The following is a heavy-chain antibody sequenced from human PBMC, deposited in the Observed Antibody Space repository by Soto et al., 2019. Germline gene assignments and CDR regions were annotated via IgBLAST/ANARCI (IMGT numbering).Heavy chain of an antibody. CDR2: ISSSSSTI. V-gene: IGHV3-48*01. J-gene: IGHJ6*03. D-gene: IGHD6-13*01. CDR3: ARVAAAGHYYYYYYMDV. CDR1: GFTFSSYS. Sequence: GGSLRLSCAASGFTFSSYSMNWVRQAPGKGLEWVSYISSSSSTIYYADSVKGRFTISRDNAKNSLYLQMNSLRAEDTAVYYCARVAAAGHYYYYYYMDVWGKGTTVTVSS.